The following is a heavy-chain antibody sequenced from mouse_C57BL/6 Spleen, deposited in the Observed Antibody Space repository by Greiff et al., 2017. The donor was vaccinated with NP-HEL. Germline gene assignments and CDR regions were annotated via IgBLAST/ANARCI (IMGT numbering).Heavy chain of an antibody. J-gene: IGHJ2*01. Sequence: QVQMQQSGAELVRPGASVTLSCKASGYTFTDYEMHWVKQTPVHGLEWIGAIDPETGGTAYNQKFKGKAILTADKSSSTAYMELRSLTSEDSAVYYCTRNANWAYFDYWGQGTTLTVSS. D-gene: IGHD4-1*01. V-gene: IGHV1-15*01. CDR3: TRNANWAYFDY. CDR1: GYTFTDYE. CDR2: IDPETGGT.